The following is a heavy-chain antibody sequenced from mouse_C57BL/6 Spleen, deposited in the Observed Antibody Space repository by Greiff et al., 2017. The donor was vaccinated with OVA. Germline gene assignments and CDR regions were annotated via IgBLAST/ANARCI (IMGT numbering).Heavy chain of an antibody. D-gene: IGHD4-1*02. CDR1: GFSLTSYG. CDR3: ASPSTGYAMDY. Sequence: VQLQQSGPGLVQPSQSLSITCTVSGFSLTSYGVHWVRQSPGKGLEWLGVIWSGGSTAYNAAFISRLSISKDNSKSQVFFKKNSLQADDTAIYYCASPSTGYAMDYWGQGTSVTVSS. V-gene: IGHV2-2*01. CDR2: IWSGGST. J-gene: IGHJ4*01.